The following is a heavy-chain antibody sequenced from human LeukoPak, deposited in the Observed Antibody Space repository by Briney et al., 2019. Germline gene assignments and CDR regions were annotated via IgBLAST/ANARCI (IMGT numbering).Heavy chain of an antibody. CDR1: GFTFDDYG. J-gene: IGHJ4*02. CDR2: INWNGGST. D-gene: IGHD6-13*01. V-gene: IGHV3-20*04. CDR3: ARGTLKAAATDFDY. Sequence: SGGSLRLSCAASGFTFDDYGMSWVRQAPGKGLEWVSGINWNGGSTGYADSVKGRFPISRDNAKNSLYLQKNSLRAEDTALYYCARGTLKAAATDFDYWGQGTLVTVSS.